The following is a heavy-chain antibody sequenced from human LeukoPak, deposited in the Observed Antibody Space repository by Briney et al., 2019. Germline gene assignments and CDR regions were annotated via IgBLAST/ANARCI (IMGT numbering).Heavy chain of an antibody. D-gene: IGHD3-10*01. CDR1: GGSFSGYY. V-gene: IGHV4-34*01. CDR3: ARGIWFGESTDAFDI. Sequence: SETLSLTCAVYGGSFSGYYWSWIRQPPGKGLEWIGEINHSGSTNYNPSLKSQVTISVDTSKNQFSLKLSSVTAADTAVYYCARGIWFGESTDAFDIWGQGTMVTVSS. J-gene: IGHJ3*02. CDR2: INHSGST.